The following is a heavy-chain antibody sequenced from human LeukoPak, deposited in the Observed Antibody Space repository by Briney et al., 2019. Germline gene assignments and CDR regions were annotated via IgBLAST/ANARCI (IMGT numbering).Heavy chain of an antibody. CDR2: INPNSGGT. V-gene: IGHV1-2*02. D-gene: IGHD3-10*01. Sequence: GASVKVSCKASGYTFTGYYMHWVRQAPGQGLEGMGWINPNSGGTNYAQKFQGRVTMTRDTSISTAYMELSRLRSDDTAVYYCARVTMVRGVIIRGNAFDIWGQGTMVTVSS. CDR3: ARVTMVRGVIIRGNAFDI. J-gene: IGHJ3*02. CDR1: GYTFTGYY.